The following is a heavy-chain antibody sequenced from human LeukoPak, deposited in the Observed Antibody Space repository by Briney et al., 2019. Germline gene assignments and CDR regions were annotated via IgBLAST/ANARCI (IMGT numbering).Heavy chain of an antibody. CDR2: ISWDGGST. D-gene: IGHD3-16*02. CDR3: AKDTTAGRLGELSPLGY. CDR1: GFTFDDYT. V-gene: IGHV3-43*01. J-gene: IGHJ4*02. Sequence: GGSLRLSCAASGFTFDDYTMHWVRQAPGKGLEWVSLISWDGGSTYYADSVKGRFTISRDNSKNSLYLQMNSLRTEDTALYYCAKDTTAGRLGELSPLGYWGQGTLVTVSS.